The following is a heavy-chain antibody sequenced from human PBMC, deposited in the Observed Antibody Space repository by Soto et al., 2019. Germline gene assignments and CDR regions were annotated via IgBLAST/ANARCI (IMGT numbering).Heavy chain of an antibody. V-gene: IGHV1-69*01. D-gene: IGHD1-1*01. CDR1: GDTFSSHA. CDR3: ARGIEEMATTTAVWSFDL. CDR2: IIPCCGTA. J-gene: IGHJ2*01. Sequence: QVQLVQSGAEVKKPGSSVKVSCKASGDTFSSHAFGWVRQAPGQGLEWVGCIIPCCGTANYAQKFQGRVAITADESTTTVYMELSSLTSEDTAVYYCARGIEEMATTTAVWSFDLWGRGTLVTVSS.